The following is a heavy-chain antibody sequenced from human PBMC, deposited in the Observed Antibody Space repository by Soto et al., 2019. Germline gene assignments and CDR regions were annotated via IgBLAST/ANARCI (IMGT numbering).Heavy chain of an antibody. J-gene: IGHJ4*02. D-gene: IGHD3-3*01. Sequence: QVRLQESGPGLVKPSQTLSLTCTVSGGSISSGDYFWSWVRQPPGKGLEWIGYIYYTGSTSYNPDFTSGFTMSVATSKIQFSLKGSSVTAADTAVYFCARDDGYYRLYDYWGQGTLVTVSS. CDR1: GGSISSGDYF. V-gene: IGHV4-30-4*01. CDR2: IYYTGST. CDR3: ARDDGYYRLYDY.